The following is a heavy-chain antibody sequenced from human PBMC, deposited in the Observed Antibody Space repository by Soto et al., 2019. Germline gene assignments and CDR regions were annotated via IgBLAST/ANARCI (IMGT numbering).Heavy chain of an antibody. V-gene: IGHV4-59*01. J-gene: IGHJ4*02. D-gene: IGHD2-21*02. CDR2: IYYSGST. Sequence: PSETLSLTCTVSGGSIRSYYWSWIRQPPGKGLEWIGYIYYSGSTNYNPSLKSRVTISVDTSKNQFSLKLSSVTAADTAVYYCARVGLGGDPFDYWGQGTLVTVS. CDR3: ARVGLGGDPFDY. CDR1: GGSIRSYY.